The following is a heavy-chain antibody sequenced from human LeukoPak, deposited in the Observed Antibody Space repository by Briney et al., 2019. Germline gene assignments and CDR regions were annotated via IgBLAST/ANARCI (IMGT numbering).Heavy chain of an antibody. CDR3: ARRYGDLYFDY. V-gene: IGHV4-39*01. CDR2: IYYSGST. CDR1: GGSISSSSYY. Sequence: PSETLPLTCTVSGGSISSSSYYWGWIRQPPGKGLEWIGSIYYSGSTYYNPSLKSRVTISVDTSKNQFSLKLSSVTAADTAVYYCARRYGDLYFDYWGQGTLVTVTS. J-gene: IGHJ4*02. D-gene: IGHD4-17*01.